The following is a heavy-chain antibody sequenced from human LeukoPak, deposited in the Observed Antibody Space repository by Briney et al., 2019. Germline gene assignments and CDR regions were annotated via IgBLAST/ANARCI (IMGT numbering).Heavy chain of an antibody. CDR1: GYSLTSYW. V-gene: IGHV5-10-1*01. Sequence: PGESLRISCKGSGYSLTSYWISWGRPMPGKGLEWMGRIDPSDSYTIYSPPFQGHVTCSAEKSISTAYLQWSSLKASDTALFYCARRSSGWYDFDYWGHGTLVTVSS. J-gene: IGHJ4*01. D-gene: IGHD6-19*01. CDR3: ARRSSGWYDFDY. CDR2: IDPSDSYT.